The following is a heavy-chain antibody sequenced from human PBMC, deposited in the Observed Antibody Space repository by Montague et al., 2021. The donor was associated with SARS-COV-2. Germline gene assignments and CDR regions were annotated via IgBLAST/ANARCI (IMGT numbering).Heavy chain of an antibody. CDR3: ARDSRIVGATGGMDV. CDR2: IKPDGGEK. V-gene: IGHV3-7*03. J-gene: IGHJ6*02. Sequence: SLRLSCAASGFTFSSYWMIWVRQPPGKGLEWVANIKPDGGEKHYVDSVQGRFTISRDNAKNPLNLQMDSLRAEDTALYYCARDSRIVGATGGMDVWGQGTTVIVSS. D-gene: IGHD1-26*01. CDR1: GFTFSSYW.